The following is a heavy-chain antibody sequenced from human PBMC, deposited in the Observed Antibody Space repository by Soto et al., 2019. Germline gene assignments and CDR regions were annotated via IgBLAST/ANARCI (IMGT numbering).Heavy chain of an antibody. CDR2: INWNSATI. D-gene: IGHD6-13*01. J-gene: IGHJ1*01. V-gene: IGHV3-9*01. CDR3: VKDRVSSFFEGCHQ. CDR1: GFTFNDYF. Sequence: QSXGSLRLSCAASGFTFNDYFMHWVRQAPGKGLEWVSGINWNSATIAYADSVKGRFTVSRDNAKNSLNLQMNSLRPEDTALYYCVKDRVSSFFEGCHQWGQGTLVNVSS.